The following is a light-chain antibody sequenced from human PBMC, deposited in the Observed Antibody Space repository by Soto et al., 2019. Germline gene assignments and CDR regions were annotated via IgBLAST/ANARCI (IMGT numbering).Light chain of an antibody. CDR2: SND. V-gene: IGLV1-44*01. J-gene: IGLJ3*02. CDR3: AAWDDSLNGWV. Sequence: QSVLTQAPSASGTPGQRVTISCSGSSSNIGSNTVTWYQQVPGTAPKLLIYSNDQRPSGVPDRVSGSKSGTSASLAVAGLQSEDEADYYCAAWDDSLNGWVFGGGTKLTVL. CDR1: SSNIGSNT.